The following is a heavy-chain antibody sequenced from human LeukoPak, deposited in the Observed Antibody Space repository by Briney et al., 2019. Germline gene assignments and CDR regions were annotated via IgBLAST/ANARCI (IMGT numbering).Heavy chain of an antibody. V-gene: IGHV1-18*01. CDR1: GYTFTSYG. J-gene: IGHJ5*02. D-gene: IGHD1-26*01. Sequence: GASVKVSCKASGYTFTSYGISWVRQAPGLGLEWMGWISVYNGNTNYAQKLQGRVTKTTDTSTSTAYMELRSLRSDDTAVYYCTRELSNDGSLIRFDPWGQGTLVTVSS. CDR2: ISVYNGNT. CDR3: TRELSNDGSLIRFDP.